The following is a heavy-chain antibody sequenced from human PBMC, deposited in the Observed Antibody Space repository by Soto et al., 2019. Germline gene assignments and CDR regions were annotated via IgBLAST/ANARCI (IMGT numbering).Heavy chain of an antibody. J-gene: IGHJ5*02. CDR3: ARVVDSGYYVRWFDP. V-gene: IGHV1-69*13. CDR2: IVPLFGTA. Sequence: ASVKVSCKASGGTFSSHVISWVRQAPGQGLEWMGGIVPLFGTANYAQRFQGRVTITADESTSTVYMELSGLRFDDTAVYYCARVVDSGYYVRWFDPWGQGTPVTVSS. D-gene: IGHD3-22*01. CDR1: GGTFSSHV.